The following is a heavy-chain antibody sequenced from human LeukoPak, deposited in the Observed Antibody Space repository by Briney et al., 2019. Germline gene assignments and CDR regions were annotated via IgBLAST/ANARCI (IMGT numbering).Heavy chain of an antibody. V-gene: IGHV1-2*02. J-gene: IGHJ4*02. CDR2: INPNSGGT. CDR3: ATFIAVAAQEDY. CDR1: GYTFTGYY. D-gene: IGHD6-19*01. Sequence: ASVKVSCKASGYTFTGYYMHWVRQAPGQGLEWMGWINPNSGGTNYAQKFQGRVTMTRDTSISTAYMELSRLRSEDTAVYYCATFIAVAAQEDYWGQGTLVTVSS.